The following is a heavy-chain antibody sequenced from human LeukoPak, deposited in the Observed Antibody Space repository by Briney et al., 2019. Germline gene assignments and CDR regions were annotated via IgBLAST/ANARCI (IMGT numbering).Heavy chain of an antibody. D-gene: IGHD5-18*01. J-gene: IGHJ4*02. Sequence: GGSLRLSCAASGFTFSSYGMSWVRQAPGKGLQWVSAITASGDYTDYADSVKGRFTISRDNSKNTLYLQMNNLRAEDSAVYYCAKRVGHSYGEFDYWGQGTLVTVSS. CDR3: AKRVGHSYGEFDY. V-gene: IGHV3-23*01. CDR2: ITASGDYT. CDR1: GFTFSSYG.